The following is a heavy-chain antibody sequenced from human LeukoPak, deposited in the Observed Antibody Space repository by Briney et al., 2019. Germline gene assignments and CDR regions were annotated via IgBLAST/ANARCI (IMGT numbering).Heavy chain of an antibody. D-gene: IGHD5-24*01. CDR3: ARDLRAFRDGYKNPNYYLDY. Sequence: GAPVKVSCKASGYTFTGYYMHWVRQAPGQGLEWMGWINPTGGSTGYAQKFQGRVTMTTDTSTRTAYMELRSLRSDDTAVYYCARDLRAFRDGYKNPNYYLDYWGQGTLVTVSS. CDR2: INPTGGST. J-gene: IGHJ4*02. CDR1: GYTFTGYY. V-gene: IGHV1-46*01.